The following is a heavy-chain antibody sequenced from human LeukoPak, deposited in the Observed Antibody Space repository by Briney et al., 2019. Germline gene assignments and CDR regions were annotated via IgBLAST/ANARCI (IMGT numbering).Heavy chain of an antibody. Sequence: PSETLSLTCTVSGGSISSYYWGWIRQPPGKGLEWIGYIYYSGSTNYNPSLKGRVTISVDTSKSQLSLKLSSVTAADTAVYYCARVIRARGYSGYGEIDYWGQGTLVTVSS. V-gene: IGHV4-59*01. CDR2: IYYSGST. J-gene: IGHJ4*02. CDR3: ARVIRARGYSGYGEIDY. D-gene: IGHD5-12*01. CDR1: GGSISSYY.